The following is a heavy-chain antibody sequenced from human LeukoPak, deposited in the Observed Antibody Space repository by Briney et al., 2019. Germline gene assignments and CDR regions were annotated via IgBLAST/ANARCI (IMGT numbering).Heavy chain of an antibody. D-gene: IGHD3-10*01. V-gene: IGHV3-21*01. CDR3: ARAVVVRGAHPSGMDV. CDR2: ISSSSSYI. CDR1: GFTFSSYS. J-gene: IGHJ6*02. Sequence: KPGGSLRLSCAASGFTFSSYSMNWVRQAPGKGLEWVSSISSSSSYIYYADSVKGRFTISRDNAKNSLYLQMNSLRAEDTAVYYCARAVVVRGAHPSGMDVWGQGTTDSVSS.